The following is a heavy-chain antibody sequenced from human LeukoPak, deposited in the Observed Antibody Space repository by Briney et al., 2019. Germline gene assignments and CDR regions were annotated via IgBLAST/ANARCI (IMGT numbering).Heavy chain of an antibody. CDR2: IKQDGSEK. CDR3: ARDRGYAMDV. Sequence: GGSLRLSCAASGFTFSIYWMSWVRQAPGKGLEWVANIKQDGSEKYYVDSVKGRFTISRDNAKNSLYLQMNSLRAEDTAVYYCARDRGYAMDVWGQGTTVTVSS. V-gene: IGHV3-7*01. J-gene: IGHJ6*02. CDR1: GFTFSIYW. D-gene: IGHD1-1*01.